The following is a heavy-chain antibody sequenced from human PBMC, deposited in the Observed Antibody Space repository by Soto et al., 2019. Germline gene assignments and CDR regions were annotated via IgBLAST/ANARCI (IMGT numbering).Heavy chain of an antibody. D-gene: IGHD2-15*01. J-gene: IGHJ6*03. V-gene: IGHV4-34*01. CDR3: ARGGYIVVVVAATPYYMDV. Sequence: PSETLSLTCAVYGGSFSGYYWSWIRQPPGKGLEWIGEINHSGSTNYNPSLKSRVTISVDTSKNQFSLKLSSVTAADTAVYYCARGGYIVVVVAATPYYMDVWGKGTTVIVS. CDR1: GGSFSGYY. CDR2: INHSGST.